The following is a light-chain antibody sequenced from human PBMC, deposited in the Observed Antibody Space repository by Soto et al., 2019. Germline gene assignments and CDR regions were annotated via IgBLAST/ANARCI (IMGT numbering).Light chain of an antibody. CDR3: QQYNSYPWT. CDR2: DVS. CDR1: QSISSW. J-gene: IGKJ1*01. Sequence: DSQMTQSPSTLSASVGDRVTITCRASQSISSWLAWYQQKPGKAPKLLIYDVSSLESGVPSRFSGSGSGTEFTLAISSLQPDDFATYYCQQYNSYPWTFGQGTTVDIK. V-gene: IGKV1-5*01.